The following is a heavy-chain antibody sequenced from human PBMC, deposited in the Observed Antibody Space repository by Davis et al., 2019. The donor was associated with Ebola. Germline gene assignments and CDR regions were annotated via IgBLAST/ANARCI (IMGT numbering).Heavy chain of an antibody. CDR1: GGSISSYY. D-gene: IGHD5-12*01. J-gene: IGHJ6*02. V-gene: IGHV4-59*01. CDR3: ARVRFSGGDLHYYYGVDV. CDR2: IYYSGST. Sequence: PSETLSLTCTVSGGSISSYYWSWIRQPPGKGLEWIGYIYYSGSTNYNPSLKSRVTISVDTSKNQFSLKLSSVTAADTAVYYCARVRFSGGDLHYYYGVDVWGQGTTAIVSS.